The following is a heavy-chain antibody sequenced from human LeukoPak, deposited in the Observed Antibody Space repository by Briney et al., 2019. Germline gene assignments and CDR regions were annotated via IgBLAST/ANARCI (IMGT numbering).Heavy chain of an antibody. CDR1: GYTFTSYY. J-gene: IGHJ6*02. CDR2: INPNSGGT. Sequence: ASVKVSCKASGYTFTSYYMHWVRRAPGQGLEWMGWINPNSGGTNYAQKFQGWVTMTRDTSISTAYMEPSRLRSDDTAVYYCARDGYDILTGYPPYYYYGMDVWGQGTTVTVSS. CDR3: ARDGYDILTGYPPYYYYGMDV. D-gene: IGHD3-9*01. V-gene: IGHV1-2*04.